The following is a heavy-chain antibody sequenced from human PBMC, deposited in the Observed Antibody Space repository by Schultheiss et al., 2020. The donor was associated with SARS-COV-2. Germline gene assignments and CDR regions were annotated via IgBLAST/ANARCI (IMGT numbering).Heavy chain of an antibody. CDR1: GYPFTGYY. CDR2: INPHSGGT. CDR3: ARVDLYDSTVYYTRYYFDY. Sequence: GESLKISCKASGYPFTGYYMHWVRQAPGQGLEWMGWINPHSGGTHYAQKFQGRISMTRDTSISTAYMELTRLRSADTAVYYCARVDLYDSTVYYTRYYFDYWGRGTLVTVAS. V-gene: IGHV1-2*02. J-gene: IGHJ4*02. D-gene: IGHD3-22*01.